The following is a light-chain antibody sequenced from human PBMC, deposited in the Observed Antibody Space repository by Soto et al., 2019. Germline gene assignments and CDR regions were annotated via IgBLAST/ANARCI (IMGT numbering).Light chain of an antibody. J-gene: IGKJ1*01. CDR3: QHYYKTPWT. CDR2: WAS. CDR1: QSVLHRSSNKSF. V-gene: IGKV4-1*01. Sequence: DIVMTQSPDSLAASLDERATVDCRSSQSVLHRSSNKSFLAWYQQKPGQPPKLLISWASTRESGVPDRFSGSGSETDFALTISSLQAEDVAVYFRQHYYKTPWTFGQGTKVEIK.